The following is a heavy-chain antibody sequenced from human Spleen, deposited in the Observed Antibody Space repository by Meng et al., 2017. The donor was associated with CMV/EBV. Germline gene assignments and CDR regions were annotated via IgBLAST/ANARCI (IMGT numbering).Heavy chain of an antibody. CDR2: INPDTGGT. Sequence: ASVKVSCKASGYTFSGHYIHWVRQAPGQGLEWMGRINPDTGGTIYAQQFQGRITITRDTSISTAYMELSRLRSDDTAVYYCSSPQWHLPLGLDYWGQGTLVTVSS. J-gene: IGHJ4*02. CDR1: GYTFSGHY. CDR3: SSPQWHLPLGLDY. V-gene: IGHV1-2*06. D-gene: IGHD6-19*01.